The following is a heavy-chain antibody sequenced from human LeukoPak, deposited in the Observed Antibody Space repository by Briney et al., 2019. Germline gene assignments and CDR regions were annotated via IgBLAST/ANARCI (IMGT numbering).Heavy chain of an antibody. Sequence: GRSLRLSCAASGFIFSNYGMHWVRQAPGKGLEWVAVISYDGSNKYYADSVKGRFTISRDNSKNTLYLQMNSLRAEDTAVYYCASLSPLFDYWGQGTLVTVSS. CDR3: ASLSPLFDY. CDR2: ISYDGSNK. CDR1: GFIFSNYG. J-gene: IGHJ4*02. V-gene: IGHV3-30*03.